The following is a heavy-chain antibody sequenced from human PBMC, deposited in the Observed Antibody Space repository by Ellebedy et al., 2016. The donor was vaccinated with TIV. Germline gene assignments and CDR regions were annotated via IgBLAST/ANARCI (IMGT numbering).Heavy chain of an antibody. D-gene: IGHD4-17*01. V-gene: IGHV1-18*01. J-gene: IGHJ4*02. Sequence: ASVKVSXXASGYTFTSYGISWVRQAPGQGLEWMGWISAYNGNTNYAQKLQGRVTMTTDTSTSTAYMELRSLRSDDTAVYYCARPSLYGDHHYWGQGTLVTVSS. CDR1: GYTFTSYG. CDR2: ISAYNGNT. CDR3: ARPSLYGDHHY.